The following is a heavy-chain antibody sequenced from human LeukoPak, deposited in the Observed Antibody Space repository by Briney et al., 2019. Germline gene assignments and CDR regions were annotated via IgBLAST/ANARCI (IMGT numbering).Heavy chain of an antibody. CDR1: GFTFSSYG. Sequence: GGSLRLSCAASGFTFSSYGMHWVRQAPGKGLEWVAVISYDGSNKYYADSVKGRFTISRDNSKNTLYLQMNSLRAEDTAVYYCATRPGAGPGDYWGQGTLVTVSS. J-gene: IGHJ4*02. CDR3: ATRPGAGPGDY. CDR2: ISYDGSNK. V-gene: IGHV3-30*03. D-gene: IGHD1-14*01.